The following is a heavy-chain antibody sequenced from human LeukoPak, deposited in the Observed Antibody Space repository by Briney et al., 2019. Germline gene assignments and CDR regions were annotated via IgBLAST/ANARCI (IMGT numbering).Heavy chain of an antibody. J-gene: IGHJ3*02. D-gene: IGHD2-2*01. CDR1: GSTVISYA. CDR2: ISYDGSNK. CDR3: ARRVVYQLLDGAFDI. V-gene: IGHV3-30*01. Sequence: PGRSLRLSCAPSGSTVISYAIHSVRQAPGKWREWVAVISYDGSNKYYADSVKGRFTIPRDNSKNTLYLQMNSLRAEDTAVYYCARRVVYQLLDGAFDIWGQGTMVTVSS.